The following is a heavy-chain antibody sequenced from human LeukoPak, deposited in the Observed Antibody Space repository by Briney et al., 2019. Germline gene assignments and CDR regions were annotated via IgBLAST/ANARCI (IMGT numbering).Heavy chain of an antibody. CDR3: ARARLRWSEGAFDI. Sequence: SGTLSLTCTVSGGSINNYYWSWIRQPPGKGLEWIGYIYYSGSTNYNPSLKSRVTISVGTSKNQFSLELSSVTAADTAVYYCARARLRWSEGAFDIWGQGTMVTVSS. CDR2: IYYSGST. J-gene: IGHJ3*02. CDR1: GGSINNYY. D-gene: IGHD4-23*01. V-gene: IGHV4-59*01.